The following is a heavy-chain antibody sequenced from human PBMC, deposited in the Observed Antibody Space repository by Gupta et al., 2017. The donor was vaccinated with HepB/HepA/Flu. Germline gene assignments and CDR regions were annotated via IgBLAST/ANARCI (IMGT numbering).Heavy chain of an antibody. V-gene: IGHV3-23*01. CDR2: ISGSGGST. CDR3: AKGLGDYGDKNYYYYGMDV. CDR1: GFTFSSYA. Sequence: EVQLLESGGGLVQPGGSLRLSCAASGFTFSSYAMSWVRQAPGKGLEWVSAISGSGGSTYYADSVKGRFTISRDNSKNTLYLQMNSLRAEDTAVYYCAKGLGDYGDKNYYYYGMDVWGQGTTVNVAS. J-gene: IGHJ6*02. D-gene: IGHD4-17*01.